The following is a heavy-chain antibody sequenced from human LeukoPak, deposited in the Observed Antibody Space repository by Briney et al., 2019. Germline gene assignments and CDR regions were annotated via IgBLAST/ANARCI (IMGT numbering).Heavy chain of an antibody. Sequence: SETLSLTCAVYGGSFSGYYWSWIRQPPGKGLEWIGYIYYSGSTYYNPSLKSRVTISVDTSKNQFSLKLSSVTAADAAVYYCARGTWMQYYYDSSGYFDYWGQGTLVTVSS. V-gene: IGHV4-30-4*01. CDR1: GGSFSGYY. CDR3: ARGTWMQYYYDSSGYFDY. J-gene: IGHJ4*02. CDR2: IYYSGST. D-gene: IGHD3-22*01.